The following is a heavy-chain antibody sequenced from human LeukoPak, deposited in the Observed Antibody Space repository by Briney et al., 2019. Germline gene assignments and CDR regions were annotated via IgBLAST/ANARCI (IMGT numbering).Heavy chain of an antibody. V-gene: IGHV3-15*01. CDR1: GFTVSSNY. Sequence: GGSLRLSCAASGFTVSSNYMSWVRQAPGKGLEWVGFIRTKSYGGTTEYAASVKGRFTISRDDSKNTLYLQMNSLKTEDTAVYYCTTDLSPWGQGTLVTVSS. CDR3: TTDLSP. J-gene: IGHJ5*02. CDR2: IRTKSYGGTT.